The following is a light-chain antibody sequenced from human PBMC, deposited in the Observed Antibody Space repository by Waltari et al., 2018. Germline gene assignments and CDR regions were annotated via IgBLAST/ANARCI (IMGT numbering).Light chain of an antibody. CDR3: SSYTSIIPPFL. Sequence: QSALTQPASVSGSPGQSITISCTRSSSDLGGYSFVSWYQQHPGKAPKLMIYDVSHRPSGGSNRFSGSKSGNPASLTISGLQPEDEADYYCSSYTSIIPPFLFGTGTKVTVL. J-gene: IGLJ1*01. CDR1: SSDLGGYSF. V-gene: IGLV2-14*01. CDR2: DVS.